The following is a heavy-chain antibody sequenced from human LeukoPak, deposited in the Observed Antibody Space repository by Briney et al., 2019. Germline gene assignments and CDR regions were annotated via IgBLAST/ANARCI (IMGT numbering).Heavy chain of an antibody. Sequence: SETLSLTCTVSGGSISSSSYYWGWIRQPPGKGLEWIGSIYYSGSTYYNPSLKSRVTISVDTSKNQFSLKLSSVTAADTAVYYCARGQAGLLWFGESMGGSYYSDYWGQGTLVTVSS. J-gene: IGHJ4*02. CDR2: IYYSGST. V-gene: IGHV4-39*07. CDR1: GGSISSSSYY. D-gene: IGHD3-10*01. CDR3: ARGQAGLLWFGESMGGSYYSDY.